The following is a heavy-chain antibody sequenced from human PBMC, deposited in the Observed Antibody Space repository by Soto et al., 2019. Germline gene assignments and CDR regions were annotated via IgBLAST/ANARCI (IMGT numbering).Heavy chain of an antibody. CDR2: INSDGSTT. Sequence: PGGSLRLSCAASGFTFRNYWMHWVRQAPGKGLVWVSRINSDGSTTSHADSVKGRFTISRDNAKNTLYLQMNSLRAEDTAVYYCARLPGYSTGWTPFDFWGQGTQVTVSS. CDR3: ARLPGYSTGWTPFDF. CDR1: GFTFRNYW. D-gene: IGHD6-19*01. V-gene: IGHV3-74*01. J-gene: IGHJ4*02.